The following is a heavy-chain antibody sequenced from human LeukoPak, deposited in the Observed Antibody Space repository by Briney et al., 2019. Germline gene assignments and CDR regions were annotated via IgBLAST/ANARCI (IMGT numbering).Heavy chain of an antibody. CDR2: IYHSGST. Sequence: SQTLSLTCTVSGGSISSGGYYWSCIRQPPGKGLECIGYIYHSGSTYYNPSLKSRVTISVDRSKNQFSLKLTSVTVADTAVYYCARGPYYYMDVWGKGTTVTVSS. CDR1: GGSISSGGYY. J-gene: IGHJ6*03. CDR3: ARGPYYYMDV. V-gene: IGHV4-30-2*01.